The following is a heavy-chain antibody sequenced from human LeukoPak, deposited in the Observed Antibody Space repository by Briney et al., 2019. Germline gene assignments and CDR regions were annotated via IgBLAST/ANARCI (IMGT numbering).Heavy chain of an antibody. D-gene: IGHD3-3*01. CDR2: ISAYNGNT. Sequence: ASVKVSCKASGYTFTSYSISWVRQAPGQGLEWMGWISAYNGNTNYAQKFQGRVTMTRDTSISTAYMELSRLRSDDTAVYYCARSGDDFWSGWFDPWGQGTLVTVSS. CDR1: GYTFTSYS. V-gene: IGHV1-18*01. J-gene: IGHJ5*02. CDR3: ARSGDDFWSGWFDP.